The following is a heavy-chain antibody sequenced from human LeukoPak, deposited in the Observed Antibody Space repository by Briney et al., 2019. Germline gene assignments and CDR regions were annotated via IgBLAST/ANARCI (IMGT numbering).Heavy chain of an antibody. CDR3: AKLPDGYSSGSDAFDV. D-gene: IGHD6-19*01. CDR1: GFTFSSYG. CDR2: ISYGGNDK. V-gene: IGHV3-30*18. Sequence: GRSLRLSCAASGFTFSSYGMHWVRQAPGKGLEWVAVISYGGNDKYYADSVKGRFTISRDNSKNTLYLQMNSLRAEDTAVYYCAKLPDGYSSGSDAFDVWGQGTMVTVSS. J-gene: IGHJ3*01.